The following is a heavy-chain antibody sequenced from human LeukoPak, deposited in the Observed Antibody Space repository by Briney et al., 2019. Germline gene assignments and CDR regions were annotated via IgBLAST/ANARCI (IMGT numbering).Heavy chain of an antibody. CDR1: GYTFTGYY. D-gene: IGHD4-17*01. CDR2: INPNSGGT. CDR3: ARADYGDNWFDP. J-gene: IGHJ5*02. V-gene: IGHV1-2*06. Sequence: GASVKVSCKASGYTFTGYYMHWVRQAPGQGLEWMGRINPNSGGTNYAQKFQGRVTMTRDTSISTAYMGLSRLRSDDTAVYYCARADYGDNWFDPWGQGTLVTVSS.